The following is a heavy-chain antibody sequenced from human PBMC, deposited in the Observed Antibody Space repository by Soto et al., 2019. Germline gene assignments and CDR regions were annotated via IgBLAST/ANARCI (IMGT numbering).Heavy chain of an antibody. J-gene: IGHJ6*02. CDR2: IIPIFGTA. D-gene: IGHD5-12*01. CDR3: AREGDIVATINLDTYYYYGMDV. V-gene: IGHV1-69*01. Sequence: SVKVSCKASGGTFSSYAISWVRQAPVQGLEWMGGIIPIFGTANYAQKFQGRVTITADESTSTAYMELSSLRSEDTAVYYCAREGDIVATINLDTYYYYGMDVWGQGTTVTVSS. CDR1: GGTFSSYA.